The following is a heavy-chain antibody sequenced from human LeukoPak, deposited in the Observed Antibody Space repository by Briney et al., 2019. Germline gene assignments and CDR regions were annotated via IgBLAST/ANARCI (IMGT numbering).Heavy chain of an antibody. CDR3: AKTPTMTSVTMFDF. J-gene: IGHJ4*02. Sequence: GSLRLSCAASGFTFSSYGMHWVRQAPGKGLEWVAFIRYDGSNKYYADSVKGRFIISRDNSKNELYLQMNSLRAEDAAVYFCAKTPTMTSVTMFDFWGQGTLVTVSS. CDR2: IRYDGSNK. V-gene: IGHV3-30*02. D-gene: IGHD4-17*01. CDR1: GFTFSSYG.